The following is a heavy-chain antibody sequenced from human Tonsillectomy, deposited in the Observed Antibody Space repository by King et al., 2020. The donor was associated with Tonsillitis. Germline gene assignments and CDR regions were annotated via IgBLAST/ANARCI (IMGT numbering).Heavy chain of an antibody. V-gene: IGHV3-33*05. CDR1: GFTFSSYG. J-gene: IGHJ2*01. CDR3: ARDRNTPYWYFDL. D-gene: IGHD1-14*01. Sequence: VQLVESGGGVVQPGRSLRLSCAASGFTFSSYGMHWVRQAPGKGLEWVAVISYDGSNKYYAGSVKGRFTISRDNSKNTLYLQMNSLRAEDTAVYYCARDRNTPYWYFDLWGRGTLVTVSS. CDR2: ISYDGSNK.